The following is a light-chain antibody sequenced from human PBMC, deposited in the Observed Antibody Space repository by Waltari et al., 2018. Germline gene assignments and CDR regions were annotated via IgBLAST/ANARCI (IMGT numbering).Light chain of an antibody. J-gene: IGKJ1*01. Sequence: EIVMTQSPATLSVSPGERATLSCRASQSVSRNLAWFQQEPGQAPRLLIFGASIRATDIPARFSGSGSGTDFTLTISSLQSEDFADYYCQQYYNWPPWTFGQGTKVEIK. CDR3: QQYYNWPPWT. CDR1: QSVSRN. V-gene: IGKV3D-15*01. CDR2: GAS.